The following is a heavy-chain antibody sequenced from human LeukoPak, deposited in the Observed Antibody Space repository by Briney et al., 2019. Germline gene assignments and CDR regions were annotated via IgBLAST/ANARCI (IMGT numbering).Heavy chain of an antibody. D-gene: IGHD2-21*01. V-gene: IGHV3-23*01. CDR1: GFTFRSWA. CDR2: IGGSDGST. CDR3: AKDFLFRAPVRGQSYCDY. Sequence: QPGGSLSLLCEASGFTFRSWAMRWIHQALGKGLPWVAAIGGSDGSTDYAATGKGRFTISRDNSKDTLYLQMNSLRADATAVYYCAKDFLFRAPVRGQSYCDYWGRGTVVTVST. J-gene: IGHJ4*02.